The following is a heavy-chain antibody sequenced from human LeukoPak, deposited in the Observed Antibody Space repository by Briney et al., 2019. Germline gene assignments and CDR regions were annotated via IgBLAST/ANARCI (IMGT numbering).Heavy chain of an antibody. CDR3: AKDRVILRLAGDDALHI. V-gene: IGHV1-2*02. D-gene: IGHD3-16*02. CDR1: AYTFTGYQ. J-gene: IGHJ3*02. Sequence: ASVKVSCKASAYTFTGYQMQWVRQAPGQGLEWMGWINPNSGGTNYAQKFQGRVTMTRDTSISTVYMELSRLRSDDTAVYYCAKDRVILRLAGDDALHIWGQGTMVTVSS. CDR2: INPNSGGT.